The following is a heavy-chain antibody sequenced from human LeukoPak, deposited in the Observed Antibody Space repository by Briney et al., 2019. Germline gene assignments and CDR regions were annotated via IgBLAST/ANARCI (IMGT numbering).Heavy chain of an antibody. V-gene: IGHV4-34*01. D-gene: IGHD6-13*01. CDR1: GGSFSDYY. CDR3: ARLVSQTEPRFDS. Sequence: SETLSLTCAVYGGSFSDYYWSWIRQPPGRGLEWIGEINHSESSNYNPFLKSRVTILVDTSKNQFSLKLNSVTAADTAVYYCARLVSQTEPRFDSWGQGTLVTVSS. J-gene: IGHJ4*02. CDR2: INHSESS.